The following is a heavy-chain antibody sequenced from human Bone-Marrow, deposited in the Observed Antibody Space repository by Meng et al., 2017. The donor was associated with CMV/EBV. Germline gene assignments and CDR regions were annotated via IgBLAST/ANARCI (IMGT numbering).Heavy chain of an antibody. V-gene: IGHV4-34*01. D-gene: IGHD3-3*01. CDR3: ARTAYYDFWSGYSLDY. J-gene: IGHJ4*02. CDR2: INHSGST. Sequence: YGGSFSGYYWSWIRQPPGKGLEWIGEINHSGSTNYNPSLKSRVTISVDTSKNQFSLKLSSVTAADTAVYYCARTAYYDFWSGYSLDYWGQGTLVTVSS. CDR1: GGSFSGYY.